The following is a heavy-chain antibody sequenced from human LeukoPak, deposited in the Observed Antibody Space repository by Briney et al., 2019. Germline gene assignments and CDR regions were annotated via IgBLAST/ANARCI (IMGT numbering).Heavy chain of an antibody. V-gene: IGHV3-48*03. CDR2: ISSSGNTI. J-gene: IGHJ6*03. CDR1: GFTFSSYE. Sequence: PGGSLRLSCAASGFTFSSYEMNWVRQAPGKGLEWVSYISSSGNTIYYADSVKGRFTISRDNAKNSLYLQMNSLRAEDTAVYYCAELGITMIGGVWGKGTTVTTSS. CDR3: AELGITMIGGV. D-gene: IGHD3-10*02.